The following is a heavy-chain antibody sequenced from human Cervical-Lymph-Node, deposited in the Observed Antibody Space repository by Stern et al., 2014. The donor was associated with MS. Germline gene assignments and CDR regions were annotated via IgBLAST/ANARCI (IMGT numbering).Heavy chain of an antibody. Sequence: VQLLESGAEVKKPGSSVKVSCKASGGTFSSYAISWVRQAPGQGLEWMGGMVPIFGTANYAHKFQGRVTITADESTSTAYMELSSLRSEDTAVYYCAREFSYDSSGYYFYYWGQGTLVTVSS. J-gene: IGHJ4*02. CDR2: MVPIFGTA. CDR3: AREFSYDSSGYYFYY. CDR1: GGTFSSYA. D-gene: IGHD3-22*01. V-gene: IGHV1-69*01.